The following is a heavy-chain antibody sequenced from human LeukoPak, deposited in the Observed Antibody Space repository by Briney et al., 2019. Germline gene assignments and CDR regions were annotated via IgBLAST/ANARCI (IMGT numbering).Heavy chain of an antibody. CDR1: GFTFSSYG. D-gene: IGHD3-16*01. V-gene: IGHV3-23*01. Sequence: PGGSLRLSCAASGFTFSSYGMSWVRQAPGKGLEWVSAISGSGGSTYYADSVKGRFTISRDNAKNSLYLRLNSLRAEDTAVYYCASRGDMLLDYWGQGSLVTVSS. CDR3: ASRGDMLLDY. J-gene: IGHJ4*02. CDR2: ISGSGGST.